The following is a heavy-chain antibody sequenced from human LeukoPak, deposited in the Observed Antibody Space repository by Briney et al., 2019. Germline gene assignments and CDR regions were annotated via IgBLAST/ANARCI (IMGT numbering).Heavy chain of an antibody. CDR2: IIPILGIA. D-gene: IGHD2-21*02. CDR1: GGTFSSYA. CDR3: ASARQGAYCGGDCYRFDY. Sequence: GASVKVSCKASGGTFSSYAISWVRQAPGQGLEWMGRIIPILGIANYAQKFQGRVTITADKSTSTAYMELSSLRSEDTAVYYCASARQGAYCGGDCYRFDYWGQGTLVTVSP. J-gene: IGHJ4*02. V-gene: IGHV1-69*04.